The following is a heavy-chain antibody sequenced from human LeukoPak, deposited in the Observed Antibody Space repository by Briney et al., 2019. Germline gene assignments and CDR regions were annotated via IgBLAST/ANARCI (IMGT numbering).Heavy chain of an antibody. CDR2: FYSGGST. D-gene: IGHD3-10*01. CDR3: ARGVTMVRGVIISWFDP. V-gene: IGHV3-66*01. CDR1: EFSVGSNY. J-gene: IGHJ5*02. Sequence: PGGSLRLSCAASEFSVGSNYMTWVRQAPGKGLEWVPLFYSGGSTYYADSVKGRFTISRDNSKNTLYLQMNSLRAEDTAVYYCARGVTMVRGVIISWFDPWGQGTLVTVSS.